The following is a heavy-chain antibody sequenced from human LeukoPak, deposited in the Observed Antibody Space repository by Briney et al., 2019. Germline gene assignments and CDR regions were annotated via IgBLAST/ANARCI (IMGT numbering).Heavy chain of an antibody. V-gene: IGHV3-23*01. J-gene: IGHJ4*02. CDR3: GRTTVGFSSGQKPAWPVDY. Sequence: GGSLRLSCEASGFTFGSHAMYWVRQAPGKGLEWVAGIFGSGGSPHYADPVKGRFTISRDNSRNTVYLQINSLRAEDTAVYYCGRTTVGFSSGQKPAWPVDYWGQGTLVTVSS. CDR1: GFTFGSHA. D-gene: IGHD6-19*01. CDR2: IFGSGGSP.